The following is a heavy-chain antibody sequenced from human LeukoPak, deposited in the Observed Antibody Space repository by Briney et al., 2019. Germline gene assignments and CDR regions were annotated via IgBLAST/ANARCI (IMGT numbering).Heavy chain of an antibody. CDR1: GGSVTTYH. CDR3: ARLIIDYGDYAYFDP. V-gene: IGHV4-59*08. Sequence: SETLSLTCTVSGGSVTTYHWTWIRQPPGKGLEWIGHIHYSGGADYSPSLKSRVSISLDTSKNQFSLKLRSVTAADTAVYYCARLIIDYGDYAYFDPWGQGTLVTVSS. CDR2: IHYSGGA. D-gene: IGHD4-17*01. J-gene: IGHJ5*02.